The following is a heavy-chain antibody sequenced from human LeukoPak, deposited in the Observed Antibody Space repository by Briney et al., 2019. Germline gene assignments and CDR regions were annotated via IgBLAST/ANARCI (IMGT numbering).Heavy chain of an antibody. CDR2: IYPGDSDT. CDR1: GYSFTSYW. D-gene: IGHD6-13*01. Sequence: GESLRISCKGSGYSFTSYWIGWVRQMPGKGLEWMGIIYPGDSDTRYSPSFQGPVTISADKSISTAYLQWSSLKASDTAMYYCARRGSSVLDPIDYWGQGTLVTVSS. J-gene: IGHJ4*02. CDR3: ARRGSSVLDPIDY. V-gene: IGHV5-51*01.